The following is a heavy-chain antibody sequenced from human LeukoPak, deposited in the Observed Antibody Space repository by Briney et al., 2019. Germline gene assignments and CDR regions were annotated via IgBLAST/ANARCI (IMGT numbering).Heavy chain of an antibody. CDR1: GGSFSSYY. V-gene: IGHV4-59*01. CDR2: IYYSGST. J-gene: IGHJ4*02. D-gene: IGHD5-24*01. CDR3: ARDNPRDGYNFIDY. Sequence: SETLSLTCAVYGGSFSSYYWSWIRQPPGKGLEWIGYIYYSGSTNYNPSLKSRVTISVDTSKNQFSLKLSSVTAADTAVYYCARDNPRDGYNFIDYWGQGTLVTVSS.